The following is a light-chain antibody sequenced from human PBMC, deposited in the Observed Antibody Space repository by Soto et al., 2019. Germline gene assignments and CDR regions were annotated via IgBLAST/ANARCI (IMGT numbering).Light chain of an antibody. V-gene: IGKV4-1*01. Sequence: DTVMTQSPASLAVSLGERATINCKSSQSVLDSSNNRNYLAWYQQKPGQPPKLLIYWASTRESGVPGRFRGSGSGTDFTLTINSLQAEDVAVYYCQQYYSTSSITFGQGTRLEIK. CDR3: QQYYSTSSIT. CDR1: QSVLDSSNNRNY. J-gene: IGKJ5*01. CDR2: WAS.